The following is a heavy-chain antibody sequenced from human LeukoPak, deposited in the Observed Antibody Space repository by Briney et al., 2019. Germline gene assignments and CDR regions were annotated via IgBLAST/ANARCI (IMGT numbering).Heavy chain of an antibody. CDR2: ITGDCKYI. J-gene: IGHJ4*02. CDR1: GFIFKTYT. CDR3: AREGNDYYYDQ. Sequence: GGSLRLSCAASGFIFKTYTMTWVRQAPGKGLEWVSSITGDCKYITYADSVRGRFTISRDNAKNSLYLQVASLRGDDTATYYCAREGNDYYYDQWGQGALVTVSP. V-gene: IGHV3-21*01. D-gene: IGHD3-16*01.